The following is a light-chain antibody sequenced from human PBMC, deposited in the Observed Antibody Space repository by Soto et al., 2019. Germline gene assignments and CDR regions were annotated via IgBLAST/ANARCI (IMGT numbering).Light chain of an antibody. CDR2: GAS. J-gene: IGKJ1*01. Sequence: EIVMTQSPATLSVSPGERATLSCWASQSISSNLAWYQQKAGQAPRLLIYGASTRATGIPARFSGTGSGTEFTLTISSLQSEDFAVYYCQQRSVWPLTFGQGTKVDI. V-gene: IGKV3-15*01. CDR3: QQRSVWPLT. CDR1: QSISSN.